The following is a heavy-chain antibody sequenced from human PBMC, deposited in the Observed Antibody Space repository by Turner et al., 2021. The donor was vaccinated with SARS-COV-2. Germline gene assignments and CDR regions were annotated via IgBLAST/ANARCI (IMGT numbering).Heavy chain of an antibody. D-gene: IGHD2-15*01. CDR1: GYTFTSYG. J-gene: IGHJ4*02. CDR3: ARYRLESATDYFDY. Sequence: QVQLVQSGDEVKKTGASVKVCCKASGYTFTSYGISWVRQAPGQGLECMGWISAYNGNTNCAQKLQVRVTMTTGTSTSTSYMALSSLRSDDTAVYYCARYRLESATDYFDYWGQGTLVTVSS. V-gene: IGHV1-18*01. CDR2: ISAYNGNT.